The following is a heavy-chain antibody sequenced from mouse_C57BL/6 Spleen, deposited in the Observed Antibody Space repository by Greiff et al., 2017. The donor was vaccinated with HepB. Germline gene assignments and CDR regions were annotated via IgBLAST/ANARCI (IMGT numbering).Heavy chain of an antibody. J-gene: IGHJ2*01. CDR2: IDPSDSYT. V-gene: IGHV1-69*01. CDR3: ARGDTGSYFDY. Sequence: QVQLQQPGAELVMPGASVKLSCKASGYTFTSYWMHWVKQRPGQGLEWIGEIDPSDSYTNYNQKFKGKSKLTVDKSSSTAYMQLSSLTSEDSAVYYCARGDTGSYFDYWGQGTTLTVSS. D-gene: IGHD4-1*01. CDR1: GYTFTSYW.